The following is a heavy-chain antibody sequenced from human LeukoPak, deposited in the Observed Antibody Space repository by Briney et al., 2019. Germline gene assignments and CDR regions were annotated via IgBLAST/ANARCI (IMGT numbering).Heavy chain of an antibody. Sequence: GSLRLSCVASGFTFSSYSINWVRQAPGKGLEWVSYISSSSTTMYYADSVKGRFTITRDNAKNSLYLQMNSLRAEDTAVYYCARSFYYDTLTGYYFFDYWGQGTLVTVSS. D-gene: IGHD3-9*01. V-gene: IGHV3-48*04. CDR3: ARSFYYDTLTGYYFFDY. CDR2: ISSSSTTM. J-gene: IGHJ4*02. CDR1: GFTFSSYS.